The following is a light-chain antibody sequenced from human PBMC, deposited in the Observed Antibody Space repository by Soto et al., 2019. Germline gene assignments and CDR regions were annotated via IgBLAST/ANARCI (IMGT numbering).Light chain of an antibody. V-gene: IGLV2-14*01. CDR2: EVT. CDR1: SDDVGGYNY. J-gene: IGLJ3*02. Sequence: QSVLTQPASVSGSPGQSITISCTGTSDDVGGYNYVSWYQQHPGTAPTLIIYEVTNRPSGVPDRFSGSKSGTSASLAITGLQAEDEGDYYCQSYDSSLRGRVFGGGTKLTVL. CDR3: QSYDSSLRGRV.